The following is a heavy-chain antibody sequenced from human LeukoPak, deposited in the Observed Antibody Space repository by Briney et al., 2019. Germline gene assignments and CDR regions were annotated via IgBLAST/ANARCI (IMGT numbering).Heavy chain of an antibody. J-gene: IGHJ4*02. CDR3: ARELSAGTLDFDN. V-gene: IGHV3-33*01. Sequence: GGSLRLSCAASGFTFTSHHIHWVRQAPGKGLDWVALVYYDGSNKYYADSVKGRFTISRDNTKNTLYLQMHSLRAEDTAVYFCARELSAGTLDFDNRGRGTLVTVSS. CDR1: GFTFTSHH. D-gene: IGHD6-13*01. CDR2: VYYDGSNK.